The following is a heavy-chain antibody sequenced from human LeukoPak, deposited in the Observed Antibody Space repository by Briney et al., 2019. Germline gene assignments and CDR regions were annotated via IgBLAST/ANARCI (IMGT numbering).Heavy chain of an antibody. V-gene: IGHV1-8*01. CDR2: MNPNCGNT. CDR1: GYTFTSYD. D-gene: IGHD2-15*01. CDR3: ARDLYCSGGSCHSPAGRTYDY. Sequence: ASVKVSCKASGYTFTSYDINWVRQAPGQGLEWLGWMNPNCGNTGYAQKFQGRVTMTRDTSISTAYMELNSLRSEDTAVYYCARDLYCSGGSCHSPAGRTYDYWGQGTLVTVSS. J-gene: IGHJ4*02.